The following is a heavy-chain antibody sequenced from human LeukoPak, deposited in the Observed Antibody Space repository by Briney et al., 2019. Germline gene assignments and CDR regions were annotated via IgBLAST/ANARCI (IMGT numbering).Heavy chain of an antibody. CDR2: IYYSGST. CDR1: GGSISSYY. CDR3: ARARYSGYVFDY. V-gene: IGHV4-59*01. Sequence: SEALSLTCTVSGGSISSYYWSWIRQPPGKGLEWIGYIYYSGSTNYNPSLKSRVTISVDTSKNQFSLKLSSVTAADTAVYYCARARYSGYVFDYWGQGTLVTVSS. D-gene: IGHD5-12*01. J-gene: IGHJ4*02.